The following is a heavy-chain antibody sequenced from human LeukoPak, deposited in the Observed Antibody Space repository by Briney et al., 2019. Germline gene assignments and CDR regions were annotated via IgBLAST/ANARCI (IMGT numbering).Heavy chain of an antibody. D-gene: IGHD5-12*01. CDR1: GLTFSTYT. Sequence: PGGSLRLSCAASGLTFSTYTMTWVRQPAGKGLEWVSSISFNSSYIYYADSVQGRFTISRDNAKNSLYLQMNSLRADDTAVYYCARVPSAKGVATIRYFDYWGQGTLVTVSS. CDR2: ISFNSSYI. CDR3: ARVPSAKGVATIRYFDY. J-gene: IGHJ4*02. V-gene: IGHV3-21*06.